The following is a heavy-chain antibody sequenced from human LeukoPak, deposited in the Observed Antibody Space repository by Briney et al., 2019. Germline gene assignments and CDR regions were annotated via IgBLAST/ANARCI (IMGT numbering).Heavy chain of an antibody. Sequence: RSGGSLRLSCAASGFTFSSYAMSWVRQPPGKGLEWVSGISGSGDSTYYADSVKGQFAISRDNSKNTLYLQMNSLRAEDTAVYYCAKEGPRGLAFDIWGQGTMVTVSS. V-gene: IGHV3-23*01. CDR2: ISGSGDST. CDR3: AKEGPRGLAFDI. CDR1: GFTFSSYA. J-gene: IGHJ3*02.